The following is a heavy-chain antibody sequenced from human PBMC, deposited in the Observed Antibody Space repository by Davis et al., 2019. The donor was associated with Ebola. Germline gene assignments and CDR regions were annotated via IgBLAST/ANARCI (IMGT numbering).Heavy chain of an antibody. J-gene: IGHJ5*02. V-gene: IGHV3-33*01. Sequence: GESLKISCAASGFTFSSYGMHWVRQAPGKGLEWVAVIWYDGSNVYADSVKGRFTISRDNSKNTLYLQMNSLRAEDTAVYYCARDLRGNWFDPWGQGTLVTVSS. CDR3: ARDLRGNWFDP. CDR1: GFTFSSYG. CDR2: IWYDGSNV.